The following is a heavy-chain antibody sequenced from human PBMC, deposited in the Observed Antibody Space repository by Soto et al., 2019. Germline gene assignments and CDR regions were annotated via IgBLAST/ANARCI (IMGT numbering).Heavy chain of an antibody. CDR1: GYSISSGYY. CDR3: ARAGSGTYYKRDH. CDR2: IYHTGST. Sequence: SETLSLTCTVSGYSISSGYYWGWIRQPPGKGLEWIGSIYHTGSTYYNPSLKSRVTVSVDTSRNQFSLKLNSVTAADTAVYYCARAGSGTYYKRDHWGQGTLVTVSS. J-gene: IGHJ4*02. D-gene: IGHD3-10*01. V-gene: IGHV4-38-2*02.